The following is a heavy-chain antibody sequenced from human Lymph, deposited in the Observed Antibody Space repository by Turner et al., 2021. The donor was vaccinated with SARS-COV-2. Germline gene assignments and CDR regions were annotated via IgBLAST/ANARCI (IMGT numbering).Heavy chain of an antibody. CDR1: GGTFSTYT. CDR3: TRGETIAAHYDY. D-gene: IGHD6-6*01. V-gene: IGHV1-69*01. CDR2: IIPILGTA. J-gene: IGHJ4*02. Sequence: QVQLVQSGAVVKKPGSSVKVSCKASGGTFSTYTISGVRQAPGQGLEWMGGIIPILGTATYAQKFQGRVTITADESTSTAYMELSSLRSEDTAVYYCTRGETIAAHYDYWGQGTLVTVSS.